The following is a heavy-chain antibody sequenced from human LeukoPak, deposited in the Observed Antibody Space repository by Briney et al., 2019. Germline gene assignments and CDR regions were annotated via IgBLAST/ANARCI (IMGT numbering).Heavy chain of an antibody. J-gene: IGHJ6*03. D-gene: IGHD2-2*01. CDR1: GASISSYY. V-gene: IGHV4-4*07. Sequence: SETLSLTCTVSGASISSYYWSWIRQPAGKGLEWIGRIYTSGSTNYNPSLKSRVTMSIDKSNNQFSLKLSSVTAADTAVYYCAKDPKEAPDHYYYMDVWGKGNTVTVFS. CDR2: IYTSGST. CDR3: AKDPKEAPDHYYYMDV.